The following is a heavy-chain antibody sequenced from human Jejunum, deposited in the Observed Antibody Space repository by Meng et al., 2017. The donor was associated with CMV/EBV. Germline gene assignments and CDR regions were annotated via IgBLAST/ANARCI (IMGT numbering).Heavy chain of an antibody. J-gene: IGHJ4*02. D-gene: IGHD6-19*01. CDR3: ARDMGWYRFDS. CDR1: GFTFSNHW. CDR2: IRKDGGEI. V-gene: IGHV3-7*01. Sequence: VASGFTFSNHWMGWGRQAPGKGLEWVADIRKDGGEIYYVDSVKGRFTISRDNAKNSLYLQMNSLRAEDTALYYCARDMGWYRFDSWGQGTLVTVSS.